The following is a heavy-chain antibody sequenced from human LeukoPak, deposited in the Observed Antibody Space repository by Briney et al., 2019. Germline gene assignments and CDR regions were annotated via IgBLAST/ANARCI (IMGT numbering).Heavy chain of an antibody. V-gene: IGHV3-53*01. CDR3: AKDWGSISAAGYYFDY. D-gene: IGHD6-13*01. Sequence: GGSLRLSCAASGFTVSSNYMSWVRQAPGKGLEWVSVIYSGGSTYYADSVKGRFTISRHNSKNPLYLQMNSLRAEDTALYYCAKDWGSISAAGYYFDYWGQGTLVTVSS. CDR1: GFTVSSNY. CDR2: IYSGGST. J-gene: IGHJ4*02.